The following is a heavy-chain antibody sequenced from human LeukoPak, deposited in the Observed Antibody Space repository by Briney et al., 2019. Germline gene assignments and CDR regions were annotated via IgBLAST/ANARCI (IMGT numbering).Heavy chain of an antibody. V-gene: IGHV3-48*03. CDR3: ARVLRGVSRFSAQDY. D-gene: IGHD3-3*01. J-gene: IGHJ4*02. Sequence: PGGSLRLSCAASGFTFSSYEMNWVRQAPGKGLEWVSCISSSGSTIYYADSVKGRFTISRDNAKNSVFLQMNSLRDDDTAVFYCARVLRGVSRFSAQDYWGQGTLVTVSS. CDR1: GFTFSSYE. CDR2: ISSSGSTI.